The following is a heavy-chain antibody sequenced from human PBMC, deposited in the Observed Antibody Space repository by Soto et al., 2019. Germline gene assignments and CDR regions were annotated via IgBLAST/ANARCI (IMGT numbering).Heavy chain of an antibody. CDR2: ISSSGSTI. CDR1: GFTVSSYE. D-gene: IGHD5-18*01. CDR3: VREPNVDPDMDFDY. Sequence: GSLRLSCAASGFTVSSYEMNWVRQAPGKGLEWVSYISSSGSTIHYADSVKGRFTMSRDNAKNSLYLQMNSLRAEDTAFYYCVREPNVDPDMDFDYWGQGTLVTVS. V-gene: IGHV3-48*03. J-gene: IGHJ4*02.